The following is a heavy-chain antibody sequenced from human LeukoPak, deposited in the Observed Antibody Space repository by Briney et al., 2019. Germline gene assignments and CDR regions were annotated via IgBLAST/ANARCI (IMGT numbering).Heavy chain of an antibody. CDR2: ISGSGGSP. CDR3: AKERVAGTCYYYYGMDV. CDR1: GFTFSSYA. Sequence: GASLRLSCAASGFTFSSYAMSWVRQAPGKGLEWVSAISGSGGSPYYADSVKGRFTISRDNSKNTLYLQMNSLRAEDTAVYYCAKERVAGTCYYYYGMDVWGQGTTVTVSS. V-gene: IGHV3-23*01. D-gene: IGHD6-19*01. J-gene: IGHJ6*02.